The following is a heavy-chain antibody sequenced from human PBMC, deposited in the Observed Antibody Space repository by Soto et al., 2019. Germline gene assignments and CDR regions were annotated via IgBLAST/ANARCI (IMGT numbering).Heavy chain of an antibody. CDR3: ARDVQAVSGTYYHHYYMEV. CDR1: GFTFSSYG. J-gene: IGHJ6*03. V-gene: IGHV3-33*01. CDR2: IWYDGSNK. Sequence: PGGSLRLSCAASGFTFSSYGMHWVRQAPGKGLEWVAVIWYDGSNKYYADSVKGRFTISRDNSKNTLYLQMNSLRAEDTAVYYCARDVQAVSGTYYHHYYMEVWGTALTVTVFS. D-gene: IGHD6-19*01.